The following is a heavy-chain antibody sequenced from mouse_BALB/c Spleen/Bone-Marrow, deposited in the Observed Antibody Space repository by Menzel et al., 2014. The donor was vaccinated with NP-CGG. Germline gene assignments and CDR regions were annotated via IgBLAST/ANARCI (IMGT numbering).Heavy chain of an antibody. J-gene: IGHJ3*01. D-gene: IGHD2-10*02. CDR1: GYTFTTYW. CDR2: IDPSDSET. Sequence: QVQLQQSGAELVRPGTSVKLSCKASGYTFTTYWMNWVRQRPGQGLEWIGMIDPSDSETHYNQMFKDKATLTVDKSSSTAYMQLGSLTSEDSAVYYCARGYGNSVAWFAYWGQGTLVTVS. CDR3: ARGYGNSVAWFAY. V-gene: IGHV1-61*01.